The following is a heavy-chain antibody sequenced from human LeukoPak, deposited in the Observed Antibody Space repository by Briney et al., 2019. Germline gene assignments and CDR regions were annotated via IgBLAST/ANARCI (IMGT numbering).Heavy chain of an antibody. Sequence: GASVKVSCKASGYTFTSYDINWVRQAPGQRLEWMGWINAGNGNTKYSQKFQGRVTITRDTSASTAYMELSSLRSEDTAVYYCARDRSGSGSYYPYGMDVWGQGTTVTVSS. CDR3: ARDRSGSGSYYPYGMDV. J-gene: IGHJ6*02. V-gene: IGHV1-3*01. D-gene: IGHD3-10*01. CDR2: INAGNGNT. CDR1: GYTFTSYD.